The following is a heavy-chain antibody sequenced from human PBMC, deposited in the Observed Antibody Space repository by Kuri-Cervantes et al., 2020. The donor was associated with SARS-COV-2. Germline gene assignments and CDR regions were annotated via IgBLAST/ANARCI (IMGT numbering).Heavy chain of an antibody. CDR2: IYTSGST. Sequence: SETLSLTCTVSGGSISSGSYYWSWIRQPAGKGLEWIGRIYTSGSTNYNPSLKSRVTISVDTSKNQFSLKLSSVTAADTAVYYCARQGGYYGMDVWGQGTTVTVSS. D-gene: IGHD3-22*01. J-gene: IGHJ6*02. V-gene: IGHV4-61*02. CDR1: GGSISSGSYY. CDR3: ARQGGYYGMDV.